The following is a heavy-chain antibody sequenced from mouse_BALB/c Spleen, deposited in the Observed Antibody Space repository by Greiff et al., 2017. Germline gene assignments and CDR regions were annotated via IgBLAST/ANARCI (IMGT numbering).Heavy chain of an antibody. J-gene: IGHJ4*01. Sequence: EVQVVESGPSLVKPSQTLSLTCSVTGDSITSGYWNWIRKFPGNKLEYMGYISYSGSTYYNPSLKSRISITRDTSKNQYYLQLNSVTTEDTATYYCARYLNLDYYAMDYWGQGTSVTVSS. CDR3: ARYLNLDYYAMDY. CDR2: ISYSGST. V-gene: IGHV3-8*02. CDR1: GDSITSGY.